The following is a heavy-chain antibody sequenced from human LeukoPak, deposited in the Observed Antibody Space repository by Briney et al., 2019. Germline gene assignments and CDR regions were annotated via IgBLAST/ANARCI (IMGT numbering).Heavy chain of an antibody. J-gene: IGHJ4*02. CDR3: AKEYSGSFSPFPSYFDY. V-gene: IGHV3-23*01. CDR1: GFTFSTYA. Sequence: GGSLRLSCAASGFTFSTYAMNWVRQAPGRGLEWVSAISGSGAKTYYADFVKGRFTISRDNSKNTLYLQMNSLRAEDTAVYYCAKEYSGSFSPFPSYFDYWGQGTLVTVSS. CDR2: ISGSGAKT. D-gene: IGHD1-26*01.